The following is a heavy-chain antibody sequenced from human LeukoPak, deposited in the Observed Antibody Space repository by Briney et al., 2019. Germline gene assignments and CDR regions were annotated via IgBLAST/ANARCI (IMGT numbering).Heavy chain of an antibody. D-gene: IGHD4-17*01. CDR3: AKRLPYGVTTTPGDY. J-gene: IGHJ4*02. V-gene: IGHV3-23*01. CDR2: ISGSGGST. CDR1: GFTFSSYA. Sequence: GGSLRLSCAASGFTFSSYAMSLVRQAPGKGLEWVSAISGSGGSTYYADSVKGRFTISRDNSKNTLYLQMNSLRAEDTAVYYCAKRLPYGVTTTPGDYWGQGTLVTVSS.